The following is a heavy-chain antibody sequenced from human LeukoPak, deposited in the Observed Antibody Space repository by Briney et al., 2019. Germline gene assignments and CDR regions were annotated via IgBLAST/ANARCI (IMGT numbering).Heavy chain of an antibody. V-gene: IGHV4-34*01. CDR1: GGSFSGYY. CDR3: ARGVWGEKTNWFDY. CDR2: INHSGST. D-gene: IGHD3-16*01. Sequence: SETLSLTCAVYGGSFSGYYWSWIRQPPGKGLEWIGEINHSGSTYYNPSLKSRVTISVDTSKNQFSLKLTSVTAADTAVYYCARGVWGEKTNWFDYWGRGTLVTVSS. J-gene: IGHJ5*01.